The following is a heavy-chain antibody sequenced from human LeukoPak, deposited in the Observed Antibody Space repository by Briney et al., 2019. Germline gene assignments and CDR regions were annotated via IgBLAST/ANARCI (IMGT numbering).Heavy chain of an antibody. CDR3: AREQVRSIAAPEAFDI. CDR2: NSPYNGNT. Sequence: ASVKVSCKASGYTFNSYGINWVRQAPGQGHEWMGWNSPYNGNTNYAQKFQGRVTMTTDTSTSTASMDLRTLSCDDTAVYPCAREQVRSIAAPEAFDIWAQGTMVSVSS. J-gene: IGHJ3*02. D-gene: IGHD6-6*01. V-gene: IGHV1-18*01. CDR1: GYTFNSYG.